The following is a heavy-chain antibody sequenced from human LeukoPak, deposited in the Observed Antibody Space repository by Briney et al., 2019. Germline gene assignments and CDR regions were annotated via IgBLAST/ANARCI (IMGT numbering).Heavy chain of an antibody. CDR1: GFTFSSYG. V-gene: IGHV3-30*02. Sequence: GGSLRLSCAASGFTFSSYGMHWVRQAPGKGLEWVAFIRYDGSNKYYADSVKGRFTISRDNSKNTLYLQMNSLRAEGTAVYYCAKDQARRVDYWGQGTLVTVSS. CDR2: IRYDGSNK. J-gene: IGHJ4*02. CDR3: AKDQARRVDY. D-gene: IGHD6-6*01.